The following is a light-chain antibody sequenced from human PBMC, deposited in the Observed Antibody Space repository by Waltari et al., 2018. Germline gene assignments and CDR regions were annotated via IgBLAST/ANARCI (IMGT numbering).Light chain of an antibody. Sequence: QSALTQPASVSGSPGQSITISCTGTSSDVGGYNLVSWPQQHPGKAPNLIIYEVSNRPSGVSNRFSGSKSGNTASLTISGLQAEDEADYYCTSYITTRGDWVFGGGTKLTVL. CDR3: TSYITTRGDWV. CDR1: SSDVGGYNL. J-gene: IGLJ3*02. V-gene: IGLV2-14*01. CDR2: EVS.